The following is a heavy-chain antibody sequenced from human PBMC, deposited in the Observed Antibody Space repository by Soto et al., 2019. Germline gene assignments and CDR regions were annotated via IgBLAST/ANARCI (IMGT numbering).Heavy chain of an antibody. V-gene: IGHV5-51*01. CDR2: IYPGDSDT. CDR3: AIQGLYYYGSGSYPRDFEY. J-gene: IGHJ4*02. Sequence: PLKISCKCSKYSFTSYWICLVLKKPFKFLEFMWIIYPGDSDTRYSPSLQGQVTISADKSISTAYLQWSRLKASATAMYYCAIQGLYYYGSGSYPRDFEYWGQGTLVTVSS. D-gene: IGHD3-10*01. CDR1: KYSFTSYW.